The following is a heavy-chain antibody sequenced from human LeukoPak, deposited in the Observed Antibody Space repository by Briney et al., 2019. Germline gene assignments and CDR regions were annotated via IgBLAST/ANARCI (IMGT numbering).Heavy chain of an antibody. V-gene: IGHV3-30*02. Sequence: GGSLRLSCAASGFTFSSYGMHWVCQAPGKGLEWVAFIRYDGSNKYYADSVKGRFTISRDNSKNTLYLQMNSLRAEDTAVYYCVSDYSSGWSGYFDYWGQGTLVTVSS. CDR2: IRYDGSNK. CDR3: VSDYSSGWSGYFDY. CDR1: GFTFSSYG. D-gene: IGHD6-19*01. J-gene: IGHJ4*02.